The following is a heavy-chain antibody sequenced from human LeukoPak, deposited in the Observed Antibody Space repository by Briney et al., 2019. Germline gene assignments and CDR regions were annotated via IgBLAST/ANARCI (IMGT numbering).Heavy chain of an antibody. CDR2: IYPGDSDT. J-gene: IGHJ4*02. CDR3: ARRDYGGKHFDY. Sequence: GESLKISCKGSGYTFSSYWIAWVRQMPGKGLEWVGIIYPGDSDTRYSPSFQGQVTISADKSIGTAYLQWSSLKASDTAMYYCARRDYGGKHFDYWGQGTLVTVSS. D-gene: IGHD4-23*01. CDR1: GYTFSSYW. V-gene: IGHV5-51*01.